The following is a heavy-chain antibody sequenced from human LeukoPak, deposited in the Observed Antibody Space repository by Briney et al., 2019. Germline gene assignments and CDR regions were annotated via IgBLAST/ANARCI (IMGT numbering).Heavy chain of an antibody. CDR2: IYYSGTT. D-gene: IGHD3-10*01. CDR1: SGSISSYY. V-gene: IGHV4-59*01. J-gene: IGHJ3*02. CDR3: ARGGWSAFDI. Sequence: PSETLSLTCTVSSGSISSYYWSWIRQPPGKGLEWIGYIYYSGTTNYNPYLKSRVTISVDTSKDQFSMKLRSVTAADTAVYYCARGGWSAFDIWGQGTMVTVSS.